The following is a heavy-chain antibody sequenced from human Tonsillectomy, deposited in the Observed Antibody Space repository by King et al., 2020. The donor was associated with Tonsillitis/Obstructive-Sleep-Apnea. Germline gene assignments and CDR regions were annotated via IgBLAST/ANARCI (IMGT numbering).Heavy chain of an antibody. D-gene: IGHD4-11*01. J-gene: IGHJ4*02. CDR3: GRASFVDYPHY. V-gene: IGHV3-11*05. CDR1: GFPFSDYY. CDR2: ISSSDNFT. Sequence: VQLVESGGGLVKPGGSLRLSCAASGFPFSDYYMTWIRQAPGKGLEWVSYISSSDNFTNTAGSVKGRFTISRDNARNSLYLQRNSLRAEDTAVYYCGRASFVDYPHYWGQGTLVTVSS.